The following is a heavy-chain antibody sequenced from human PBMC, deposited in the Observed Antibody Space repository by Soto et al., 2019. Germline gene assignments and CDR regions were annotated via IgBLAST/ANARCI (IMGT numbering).Heavy chain of an antibody. CDR3: ARGHIAVAGRYYYGMDG. Sequence: PGESLKLYCKVSGYSFTSYWIGWVRQMPGKGLEWMGIIYPGDSDTRYSPSFQGQVTISADKSISTAYPQWSSLKASDTAMYYCARGHIAVAGRYYYGMDGWGQGNTVTVS. CDR1: GYSFTSYW. D-gene: IGHD6-19*01. CDR2: IYPGDSDT. V-gene: IGHV5-51*01. J-gene: IGHJ6*02.